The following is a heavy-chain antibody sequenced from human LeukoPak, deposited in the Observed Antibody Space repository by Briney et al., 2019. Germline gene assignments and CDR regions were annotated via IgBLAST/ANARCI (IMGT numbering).Heavy chain of an antibody. CDR3: AKQVGSGWYYFDY. CDR1: GFTFSSYA. V-gene: IGHV3-23*01. Sequence: GGSLRLSCAASGFTFSSYAMSWVRQAPGKGPEWVSAISGSGGSTYYADSVKGRFTISRDNSKNTLYLQMNSLRAEDTAVYYCAKQVGSGWYYFDYWGQGTLVTVSS. D-gene: IGHD6-19*01. J-gene: IGHJ4*02. CDR2: ISGSGGST.